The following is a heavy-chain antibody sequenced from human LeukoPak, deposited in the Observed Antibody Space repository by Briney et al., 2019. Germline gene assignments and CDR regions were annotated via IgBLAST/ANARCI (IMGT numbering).Heavy chain of an antibody. D-gene: IGHD6-13*01. Sequence: SVTVSCKASGGTFSSYAISWVRQAPGQGLEWMGGIIPIFGTANYAQKFQGRVTITADESTSTAYMELSSLRSEDTAVYYCARVVRRYSSSWYNYWGQGTLVTVSS. V-gene: IGHV1-69*13. CDR1: GGTFSSYA. J-gene: IGHJ4*02. CDR2: IIPIFGTA. CDR3: ARVVRRYSSSWYNY.